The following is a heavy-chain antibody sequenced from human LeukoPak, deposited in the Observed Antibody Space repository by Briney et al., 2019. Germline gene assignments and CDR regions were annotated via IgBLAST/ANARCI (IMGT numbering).Heavy chain of an antibody. CDR1: GGTFSSYA. Sequence: ASVKVSCKASGGTFSSYAISWVRQAPGQGLEWMGIINPSGGSTSYAQKFQGRVTMTRDTSTSTVYMELSSLRSEDTAVYYCARKSRPDSSGYYYEGNFDYWGQGTLVTVSS. D-gene: IGHD3-22*01. J-gene: IGHJ4*02. V-gene: IGHV1-46*01. CDR2: INPSGGST. CDR3: ARKSRPDSSGYYYEGNFDY.